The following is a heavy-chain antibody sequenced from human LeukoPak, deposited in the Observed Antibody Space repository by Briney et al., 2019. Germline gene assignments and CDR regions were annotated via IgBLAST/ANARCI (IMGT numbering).Heavy chain of an antibody. CDR1: GGSISSSSYY. J-gene: IGHJ3*02. Sequence: SETLSLTCTVSGGSISSSSYYWGWIRQPPGKGLEWIGSIYYSGSTYYNPSLKSRVTISVDTSKNQFSLKLSSVTAADTAVYYCAREMTYYYGSGSYYGAFDIWGQGTMVTVSS. CDR3: AREMTYYYGSGSYYGAFDI. V-gene: IGHV4-39*07. D-gene: IGHD3-10*01. CDR2: IYYSGST.